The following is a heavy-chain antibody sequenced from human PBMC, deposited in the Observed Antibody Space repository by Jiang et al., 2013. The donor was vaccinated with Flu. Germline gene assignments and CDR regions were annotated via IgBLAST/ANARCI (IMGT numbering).Heavy chain of an antibody. CDR3: ARVARETYYYDSSGYYYGNYFDY. CDR1: GGSISSYY. V-gene: IGHV4-4*07. D-gene: IGHD3-22*01. J-gene: IGHJ4*02. CDR2: IYTSGST. Sequence: ETLSLTCTVSGGSISSYYWSWIRQPAGKGLEWIGRIYTSGSTNYNPSLKSRVTMSVDTSKNQFSLKLSSVTAADTAVYYCARVARETYYYDSSGYYYGNYFDYWGQGTLVTVSS.